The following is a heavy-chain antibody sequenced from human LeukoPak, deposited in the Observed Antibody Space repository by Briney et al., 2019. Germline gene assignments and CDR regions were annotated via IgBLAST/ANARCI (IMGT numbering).Heavy chain of an antibody. V-gene: IGHV1-69*06. Sequence: ASVKVSCKASGGTFNSYAISWVRQAPGQGLEWMGGIIPMSDTANYPQKFRGRLTITADIPTSTVYMELSSLRSEDTAVYYCAGLYSSSWYEGENWFDPWGQGTLVTVSS. CDR2: IIPMSDTA. CDR3: AGLYSSSWYEGENWFDP. J-gene: IGHJ5*02. D-gene: IGHD6-13*01. CDR1: GGTFNSYA.